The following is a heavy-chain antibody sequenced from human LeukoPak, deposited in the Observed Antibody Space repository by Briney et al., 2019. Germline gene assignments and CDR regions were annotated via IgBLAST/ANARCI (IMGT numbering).Heavy chain of an antibody. CDR1: GGSISSSSYY. Sequence: ASETLSLTCTVSGGSISSSSYYWSWIRQPPGKGLEWIGYIYYSGSTNYNPSLKSRVTISVDTSKNQFSLKLYSVTAADTAVYYCARVNQAVADHFDYWGQGTLVTVSS. D-gene: IGHD6-19*01. V-gene: IGHV4-61*01. J-gene: IGHJ4*02. CDR3: ARVNQAVADHFDY. CDR2: IYYSGST.